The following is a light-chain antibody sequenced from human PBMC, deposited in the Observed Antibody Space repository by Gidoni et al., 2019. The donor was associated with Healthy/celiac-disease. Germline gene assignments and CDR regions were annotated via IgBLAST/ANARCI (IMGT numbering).Light chain of an antibody. J-gene: IGKJ1*01. V-gene: IGKV1-39*01. CDR3: QQSYITPRT. Sequence: DIQMTQSPSSLSASVGDRVTITFRASQSINNDLNWYQQQPGKAPRLLIYAASSLQSGVPTRFSGRGSGTDFTLFTLAIASLQPEDFATYYGQQSYITPRTFGQGTKVEIK. CDR2: AAS. CDR1: QSINND.